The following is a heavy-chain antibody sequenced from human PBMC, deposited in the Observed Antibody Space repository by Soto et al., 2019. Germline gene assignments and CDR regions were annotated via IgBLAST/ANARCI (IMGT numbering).Heavy chain of an antibody. CDR1: GGSISSYY. J-gene: IGHJ4*02. D-gene: IGHD2-21*02. Sequence: SETLSLTCTVSGGSISSYYWSWIRQPPGKGLEWIGYIYYSGSTNYNPSLKSRVTISVDTSKNQFSLKLSSVTAADTAVYYCARSVVVTAIFDYWGQGTLVTVSS. V-gene: IGHV4-59*01. CDR3: ARSVVVTAIFDY. CDR2: IYYSGST.